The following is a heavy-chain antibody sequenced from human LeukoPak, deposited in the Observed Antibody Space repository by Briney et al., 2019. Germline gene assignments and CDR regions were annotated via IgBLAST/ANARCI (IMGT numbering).Heavy chain of an antibody. J-gene: IGHJ4*02. CDR2: IYYSGST. Sequence: SETLSLTCTVSGGSISSYYWSWIRQPPGKGLEWIGYIYYSGSTNYNPSLKSRVTISVDTSKNQFSLKLSSVTAADTAVYYCARHSDILTGYPDYWGQGTLVTVSS. CDR1: GGSISSYY. D-gene: IGHD3-9*01. V-gene: IGHV4-59*08. CDR3: ARHSDILTGYPDY.